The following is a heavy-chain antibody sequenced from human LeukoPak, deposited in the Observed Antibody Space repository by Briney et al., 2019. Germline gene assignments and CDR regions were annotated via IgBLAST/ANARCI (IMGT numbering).Heavy chain of an antibody. CDR2: ISAYNGNT. V-gene: IGHV1-18*01. D-gene: IGHD2-2*01. Sequence: ASVKVSCKASGYTFTSYGISWVRQARGQGLEWMGWISAYNGNTNYAQKLQGRVTMTTDTSTSTAYMELRSLRSDDTAVYYCARTGCSSTSCYYYYFFMDVWGKGTTVTVSS. CDR3: ARTGCSSTSCYYYYFFMDV. J-gene: IGHJ6*03. CDR1: GYTFTSYG.